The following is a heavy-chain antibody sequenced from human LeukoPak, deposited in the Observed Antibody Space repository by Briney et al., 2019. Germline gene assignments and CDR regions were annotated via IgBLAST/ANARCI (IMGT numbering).Heavy chain of an antibody. J-gene: IGHJ4*02. CDR2: INSDGSST. D-gene: IGHD3-3*01. Sequence: GGSLRLSCAASGFTFSSYWMHWVRQAPGKGLVWVSHINSDGSSTSYADSVKGRFTISRDNAKNTLYLQMNSLRAEDTAVYYCARLYYDFWSGSQSWGQGTLVTVSS. CDR3: ARLYYDFWSGSQS. CDR1: GFTFSSYW. V-gene: IGHV3-74*01.